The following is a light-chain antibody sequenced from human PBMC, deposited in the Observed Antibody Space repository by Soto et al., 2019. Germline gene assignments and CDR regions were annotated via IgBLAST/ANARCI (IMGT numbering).Light chain of an antibody. CDR3: SSDTSSSTVV. Sequence: QSALTQPASVSGSPGQSITISCTGTSSDVGGYNYVSWYQQHPGKAPKLMIYDVSNRPSGVSNRFYGSKSGNTASLTSSGLQAEDGADYSCSSDTSSSTVVFGGGTQLTVL. CDR2: DVS. J-gene: IGLJ2*01. V-gene: IGLV2-14*01. CDR1: SSDVGGYNY.